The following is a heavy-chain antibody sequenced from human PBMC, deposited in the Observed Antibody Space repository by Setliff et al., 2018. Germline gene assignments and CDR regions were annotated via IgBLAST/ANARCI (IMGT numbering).Heavy chain of an antibody. D-gene: IGHD6-13*01. J-gene: IGHJ6*02. CDR3: ARAAGYSSSWYHYYYGMYV. CDR2: IYYSGST. Sequence: SETLSLTCTVSGGSISRSSYNWGWIRQPPGKGLEWIGSIYYSGSTYYNPSLKSRVTISVDTSKNQFSLKLSSVTAADTAVYYCARAAGYSSSWYHYYYGMYVWGQGTTVTVSS. V-gene: IGHV4-39*01. CDR1: GGSISRSSYN.